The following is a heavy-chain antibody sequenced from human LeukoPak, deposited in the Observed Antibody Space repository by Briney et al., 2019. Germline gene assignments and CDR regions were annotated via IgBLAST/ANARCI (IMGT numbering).Heavy chain of an antibody. J-gene: IGHJ5*02. Sequence: SGTLSLTCAVSGGSISSSNWWSWVRQPPGKGLEWIGEIYHSGSTNYNPSLKSRVTISVDKSKNQFSLKLSSVTAADTAVYYCARETSYDFWSGYYSGANWFDPWGQGTLVTVSS. CDR2: IYHSGST. CDR3: ARETSYDFWSGYYSGANWFDP. V-gene: IGHV4-4*02. D-gene: IGHD3-3*01. CDR1: GGSISSSNW.